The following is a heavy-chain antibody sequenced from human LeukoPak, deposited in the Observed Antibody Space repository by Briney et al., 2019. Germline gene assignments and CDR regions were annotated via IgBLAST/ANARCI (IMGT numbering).Heavy chain of an antibody. V-gene: IGHV1-2*06. J-gene: IGHJ4*02. Sequence: ASVKVSCKASGYTFTGYYIHWVRQAPGQGLEWMGRINPNSGGTNYAQKFQGRVTMTRDTSISTAYMELSRLRSDDTAVYYCAREYIAVAGTLYDYWGQGTLVTVSS. CDR1: GYTFTGYY. CDR2: INPNSGGT. CDR3: AREYIAVAGTLYDY. D-gene: IGHD6-19*01.